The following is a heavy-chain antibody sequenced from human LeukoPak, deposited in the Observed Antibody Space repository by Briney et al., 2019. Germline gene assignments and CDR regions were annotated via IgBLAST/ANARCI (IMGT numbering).Heavy chain of an antibody. CDR1: GFTFSSYT. Sequence: GGSLRLSCAASGFTFSSYTMNWVRQAPGKGLEWVSSISSSSSYIYYADSVKGRLTISRDNAKNSLYLQMNSLRAEDTAVYYCARDPTARYCSGVSCYTHYGMDVWGQGTTVTVSS. CDR3: ARDPTARYCSGVSCYTHYGMDV. CDR2: ISSSSSYI. D-gene: IGHD2-15*01. J-gene: IGHJ6*02. V-gene: IGHV3-21*01.